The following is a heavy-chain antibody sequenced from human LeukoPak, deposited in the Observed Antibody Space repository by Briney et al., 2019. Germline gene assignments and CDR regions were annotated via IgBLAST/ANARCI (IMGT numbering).Heavy chain of an antibody. V-gene: IGHV4-59*12. CDR3: ARLYSGSYIY. J-gene: IGHJ4*02. CDR1: GGSISSYY. Sequence: SETLSLTCTVSGGSISSYYWSWIRQPPGKGLEWIGYIYYSGSTNYNPSLKSRVTISVDTSKNQFSLKLSSVTAADTAVYYCARLYSGSYIYWGQGTLVTVSS. D-gene: IGHD1-26*01. CDR2: IYYSGST.